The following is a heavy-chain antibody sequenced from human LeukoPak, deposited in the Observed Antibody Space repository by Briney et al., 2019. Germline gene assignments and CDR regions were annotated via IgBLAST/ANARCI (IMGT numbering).Heavy chain of an antibody. CDR2: INHSGST. J-gene: IGHJ4*02. V-gene: IGHV4-34*01. CDR1: GGSFSGYY. Sequence: SETLSLTCAVYGGSFSGYYWSWIRQPPGKGLAWIGEINHSGSTNYNPSLKSRVTISVDTSKNQFSLKLSSVTAADTAVYYCARGYYDSSGLYGYWGQGTLVTVSS. CDR3: ARGYYDSSGLYGY. D-gene: IGHD3-22*01.